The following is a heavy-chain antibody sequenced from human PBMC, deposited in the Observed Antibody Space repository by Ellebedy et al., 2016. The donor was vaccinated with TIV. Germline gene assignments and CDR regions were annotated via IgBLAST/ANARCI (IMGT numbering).Heavy chain of an antibody. V-gene: IGHV3-33*08. CDR2: IWYDGSNK. D-gene: IGHD4-17*01. CDR1: GFTFSSYG. J-gene: IGHJ4*02. CDR3: ARDGSYGDYAGSHDY. Sequence: PGGSLRLSCAASGFTFSSYGMHWVRQAPGKGLEWVAVIWYDGSNKYYADSVKGRFTISRDNSKNTLYLQMNSLRAEDTAVYYCARDGSYGDYAGSHDYWGQGTLVTVSS.